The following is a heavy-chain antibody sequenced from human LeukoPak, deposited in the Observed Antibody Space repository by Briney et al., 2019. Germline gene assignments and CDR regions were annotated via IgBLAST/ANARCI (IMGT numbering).Heavy chain of an antibody. V-gene: IGHV1-18*04. CDR3: ARVGIQLWLGPTFDY. D-gene: IGHD5-18*01. J-gene: IGHJ4*02. Sequence: ASVKVSCKASGYTLTSYGISWVRQAPGPGLEWMGWISAYNGNTNYAQKPQGRVTMTTDTSTSTAYMELRSLRSDDTAVYYCARVGIQLWLGPTFDYWGQGTLVTVSS. CDR1: GYTLTSYG. CDR2: ISAYNGNT.